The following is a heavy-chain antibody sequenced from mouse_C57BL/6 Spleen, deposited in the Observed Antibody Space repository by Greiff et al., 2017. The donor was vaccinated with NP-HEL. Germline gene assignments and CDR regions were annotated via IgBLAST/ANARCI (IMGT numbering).Heavy chain of an antibody. V-gene: IGHV1-55*01. CDR3: ASLPFPDGGWYFDV. Sequence: QVQLQQPGAELVKPGASVKMSCKASGYTFTSYWITWVKQRPGQGLEWIGDIYPGSGSTNYNEKFKSKATLTVDTSSSTAYMQLSSLTSEDSAVYYCASLPFPDGGWYFDVWGTGTTVTVSS. CDR2: IYPGSGST. CDR1: GYTFTSYW. J-gene: IGHJ1*03.